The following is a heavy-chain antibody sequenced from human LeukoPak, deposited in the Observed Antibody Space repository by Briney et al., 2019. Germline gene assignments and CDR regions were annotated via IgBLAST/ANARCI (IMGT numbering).Heavy chain of an antibody. CDR2: IRYDGSNE. CDR1: GFTFSSYG. J-gene: IGHJ4*02. CDR3: ARDRSDDYGDSTGFDQ. Sequence: PGGSLRLSCAASGFTFSSYGMHWVRQAPGKGLEWVSFIRYDGSNEYYADSVRGRFTISRDNSKNTLYLQMNSLRAEDTAVYYCARDRSDDYGDSTGFDQWGQGTLVTVSS. D-gene: IGHD4-17*01. V-gene: IGHV3-30*02.